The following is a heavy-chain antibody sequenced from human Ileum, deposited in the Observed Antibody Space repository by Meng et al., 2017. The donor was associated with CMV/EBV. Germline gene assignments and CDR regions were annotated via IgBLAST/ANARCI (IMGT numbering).Heavy chain of an antibody. CDR2: ISPSGGDT. Sequence: YTFTSYYIHWVRQAPGQGLQWMGIISPSGGDTYYTQKFQGRVTMTRDTSTSTFYMELGSLKSEDTAVYYCAREAAREIVVVPAPYDYWGQGTLVTVSS. CDR1: YTFTSYY. D-gene: IGHD2-2*01. V-gene: IGHV1-46*01. CDR3: AREAAREIVVVPAPYDY. J-gene: IGHJ4*02.